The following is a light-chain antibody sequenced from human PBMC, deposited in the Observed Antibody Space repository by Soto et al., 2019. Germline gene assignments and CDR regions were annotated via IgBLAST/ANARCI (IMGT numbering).Light chain of an antibody. V-gene: IGLV2-14*01. CDR3: TSFTSSSTWV. J-gene: IGLJ3*02. CDR2: EVS. Sequence: QSALTQPASVSGSPGQSITISCTGTSSDVGAYNQVSWYQHHPGKAPKLMIYEVSNRPSGVSNRFSGSKSGNTASLTISGLQAEDEADYYCTSFTSSSTWVFGGGTKLTVL. CDR1: SSDVGAYNQ.